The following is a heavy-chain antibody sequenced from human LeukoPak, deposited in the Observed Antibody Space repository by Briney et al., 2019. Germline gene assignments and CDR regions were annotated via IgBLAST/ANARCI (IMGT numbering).Heavy chain of an antibody. D-gene: IGHD5-24*01. CDR2: IYYSGST. J-gene: IGHJ5*02. CDR1: GGSISSYY. V-gene: IGHV4-59*01. CDR3: ARWGREGNWFDP. Sequence: SETLSLTCXVSGGSISSYYWSWIRQPPGKGLEWIGYIYYSGSTNYNPSLKSRVTISVDTSKNQFSLKLSSVTAADTAVYYCARWGREGNWFDPWGQGTLVTVSS.